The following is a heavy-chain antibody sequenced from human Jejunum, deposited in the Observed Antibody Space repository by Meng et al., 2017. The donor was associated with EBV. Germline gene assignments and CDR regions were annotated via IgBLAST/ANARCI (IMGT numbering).Heavy chain of an antibody. CDR1: RGSFSGYY. J-gene: IGHJ4*02. CDR2: INHSGST. V-gene: IGHV4-34*02. CDR3: ARVAFSYTTRSLDS. Sequence: QVQSKQWGAGLLKPSETLSLTCAVYRGSFSGYYWSWIRQHPGKGLEWIGEINHSGSTNYNPSLRSRVTISVETSKNQFSLRLNSVTAADTAVYYCARVAFSYTTRSLDSWGQGTLVTVSS. D-gene: IGHD3-16*02.